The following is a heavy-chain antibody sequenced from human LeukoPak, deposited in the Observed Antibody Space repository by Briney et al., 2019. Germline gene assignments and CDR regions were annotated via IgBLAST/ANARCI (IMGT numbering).Heavy chain of an antibody. CDR3: AKAAWFANVEGYFDL. CDR1: GFSFSSYG. CDR2: MSYEGSEI. J-gene: IGHJ2*01. Sequence: GGSLRLSCAASGFSFSSYGMNWVRQAPGKGLEWVTFMSYEGSEIYYADSVKGRFTISRDNSKNTLYLQMNSVRVDDTALYYYAKAAWFANVEGYFDLWGRGTPVTVSS. V-gene: IGHV3-30*18. D-gene: IGHD2-21*01.